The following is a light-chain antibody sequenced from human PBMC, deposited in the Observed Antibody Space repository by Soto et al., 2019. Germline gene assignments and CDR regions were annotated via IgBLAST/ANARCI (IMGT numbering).Light chain of an antibody. CDR1: QSISSW. Sequence: DIQMTQSPSTLSASVGDRVTITCRASQSISSWLAWYQQKPGKAPKLLIYDASSLESGVPSRFSGSGSGTEFTLTISSLQPDNFATYYCQQYNSYTLTFGGGTKVEIK. J-gene: IGKJ4*01. CDR3: QQYNSYTLT. CDR2: DAS. V-gene: IGKV1-5*01.